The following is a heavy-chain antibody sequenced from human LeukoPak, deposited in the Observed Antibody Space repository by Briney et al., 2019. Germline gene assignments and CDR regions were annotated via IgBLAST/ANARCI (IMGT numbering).Heavy chain of an antibody. CDR1: GFTVSNNY. V-gene: IGHV3-53*01. J-gene: IGHJ4*02. Sequence: GGSLRLSCAASGFTVSNNYMSWLRQAPGKGLEWVLVIHSGGTTNYADSVQGRFTISRDNSKTTVYLHMNSLRAEDTAVYYCARDSDSGYGPFASWGQGTLVTVSS. CDR3: ARDSDSGYGPFAS. CDR2: IHSGGTT. D-gene: IGHD5-12*01.